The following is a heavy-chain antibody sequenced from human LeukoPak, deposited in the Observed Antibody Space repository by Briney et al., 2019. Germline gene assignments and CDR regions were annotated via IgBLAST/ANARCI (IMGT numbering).Heavy chain of an antibody. J-gene: IGHJ4*02. V-gene: IGHV4-39*01. CDR3: ARLIYDSSGYPALDY. CDR1: GGSISSSSYY. Sequence: SETLSLTCTVSGGSISSSSYYWGWIRQSPGKGLEWIGSIYYSGSTYYNPSLKSRVTISVDTSKNQFSLKLSSVTAADTAVYYCARLIYDSSGYPALDYWGQGTLVTVSS. CDR2: IYYSGST. D-gene: IGHD3-22*01.